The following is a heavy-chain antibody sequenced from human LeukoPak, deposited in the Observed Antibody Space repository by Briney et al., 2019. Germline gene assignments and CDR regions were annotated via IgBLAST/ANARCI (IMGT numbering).Heavy chain of an antibody. J-gene: IGHJ3*02. CDR2: INGDGRNI. CDR1: GFTFSSYW. Sequence: GGSLRLSCVASGFTFSSYWMHWVRQDPRKGLVWVSRINGDGRNINYADSVRGRFTISRDNAKNTLYLQMNTLRVEDTAVYYCLTIVETTIDAFDIWGQGTKVTVSS. CDR3: LTIVETTIDAFDI. V-gene: IGHV3-74*01. D-gene: IGHD4/OR15-4a*01.